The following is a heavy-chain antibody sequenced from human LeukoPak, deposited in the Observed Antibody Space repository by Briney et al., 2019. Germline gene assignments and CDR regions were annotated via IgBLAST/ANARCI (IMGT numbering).Heavy chain of an antibody. Sequence: PGGSLRLSCAASGFTFSSYGMHWVRQAPGKGLEWVAVIWYDGSNKYYADSVKGRFTISRDNSKNTPYLQMNSLRAEDTAVYYCAKDRKGGSSFLDYWGQGTLVTVSS. V-gene: IGHV3-33*06. D-gene: IGHD6-6*01. J-gene: IGHJ4*02. CDR2: IWYDGSNK. CDR1: GFTFSSYG. CDR3: AKDRKGGSSFLDY.